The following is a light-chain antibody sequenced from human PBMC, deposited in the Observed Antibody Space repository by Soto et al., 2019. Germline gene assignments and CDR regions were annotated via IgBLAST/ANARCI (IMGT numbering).Light chain of an antibody. CDR3: SSYAGSSTYVV. Sequence: QSALTQPASVSGSPGQSITISCTGTSSDVGSYNLVSWYQQHPGKAPKLMIYEDTKRPSGISNRFSGYKSGNTASLTISGLQAEDEADYYCSSYAGSSTYVVFGGGTKLTVL. V-gene: IGLV2-23*01. J-gene: IGLJ2*01. CDR2: EDT. CDR1: SSDVGSYNL.